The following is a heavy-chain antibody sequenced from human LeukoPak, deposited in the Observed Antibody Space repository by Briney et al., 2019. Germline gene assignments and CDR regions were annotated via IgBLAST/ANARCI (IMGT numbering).Heavy chain of an antibody. CDR1: GFAFSSYE. V-gene: IGHV3-23*01. CDR2: SSSIGGRT. D-gene: IGHD3-16*01. J-gene: IGHJ1*01. CDR3: AKDDAWGRFYH. Sequence: GGSLRLSCAASGFAFSSYEMNWVRQAPGKGLEWVSGSSSIGGRTYYADSVKGRFTVTRDNSRNTLYLQMNSLRAEDTGVYYCAKDDAWGRFYHWGQGTLVTVSS.